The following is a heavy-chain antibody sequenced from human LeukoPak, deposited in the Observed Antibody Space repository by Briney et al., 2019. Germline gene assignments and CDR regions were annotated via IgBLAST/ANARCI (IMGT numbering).Heavy chain of an antibody. D-gene: IGHD3-22*01. CDR3: AKDAYYDGSSGYHDY. V-gene: IGHV3-23*01. J-gene: IGHJ4*02. Sequence: GGSLRLSCAASGFTFHIYAMNWVRQAPGKGLEWVSAINGGGYGTYYADSVRGRFTIYRDNSKNTLYLQMNSLRAEDTAVYYCAKDAYYDGSSGYHDYWGQGTLVTVSS. CDR2: INGGGYGT. CDR1: GFTFHIYA.